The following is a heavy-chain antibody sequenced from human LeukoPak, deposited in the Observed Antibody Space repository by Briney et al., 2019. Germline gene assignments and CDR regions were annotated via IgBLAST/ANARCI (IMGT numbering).Heavy chain of an antibody. J-gene: IGHJ4*02. CDR2: INPSTGGT. CDR3: ARDNDLRPIVGATTFPNEFDY. D-gene: IGHD1-26*01. CDR1: GYTFTGYY. V-gene: IGHV1-2*02. Sequence: ASVKVSCKASGYTFTGYYMHWVRQAPGQGLEWMGWINPSTGGTNYAQNFQGRVTMTRDASISTAYMELSRLTSDDTAVYYCARDNDLRPIVGATTFPNEFDYWGQGTLVTVSS.